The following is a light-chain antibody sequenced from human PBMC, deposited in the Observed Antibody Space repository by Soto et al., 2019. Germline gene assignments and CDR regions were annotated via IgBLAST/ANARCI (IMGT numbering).Light chain of an antibody. CDR1: ESVGSSY. J-gene: IGKJ2*01. V-gene: IGKV3-20*01. Sequence: EIVLTQSPGTLSLSPGERATLSCRASESVGSSYLAWYQQRPGQAPRLLIFGTSSRATGIPDRFSGSGSGTDFTLTISRLGPEDFAVYYCHHYNYSPGTFGQGTKLEIK. CDR2: GTS. CDR3: HHYNYSPGT.